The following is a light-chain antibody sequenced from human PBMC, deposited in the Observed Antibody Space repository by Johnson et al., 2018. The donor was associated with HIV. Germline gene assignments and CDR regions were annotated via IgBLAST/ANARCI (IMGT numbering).Light chain of an antibody. CDR1: SSNIGNNY. J-gene: IGLJ1*01. V-gene: IGLV1-51*01. CDR3: GTWDSSLSAYV. CDR2: DNN. Sequence: QSVLTQPPSVSAAPGQKVTISCSGSSSNIGNNYVSWYQQLPGTAPKLLIYDNNKRPSGIPDRFSGSKYGTSATLGITGLQTGDEADYYCGTWDSSLSAYVFGTGTKVT.